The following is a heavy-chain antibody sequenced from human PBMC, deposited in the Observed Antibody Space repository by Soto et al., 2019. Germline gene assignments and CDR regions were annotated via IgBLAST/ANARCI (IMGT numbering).Heavy chain of an antibody. CDR3: ASTDYGGDGQDY. CDR2: VSYTGDTT. V-gene: IGHV3-23*01. D-gene: IGHD4-17*01. CDR1: GFTFSTYG. J-gene: IGHJ4*02. Sequence: GGSLRLSCASSGFTFSTYGMSWVRQAPGKGLEWVSSVSYTGDTTYYADSVKGRFTISRDNSKNTVYLQMNRLRTEDTATYYCASTDYGGDGQDYWGQGTLVTVAS.